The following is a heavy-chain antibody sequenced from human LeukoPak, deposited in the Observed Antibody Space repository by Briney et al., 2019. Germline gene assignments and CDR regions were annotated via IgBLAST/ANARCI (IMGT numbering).Heavy chain of an antibody. CDR3: AREDYDILTGYYRHFDY. D-gene: IGHD3-9*01. CDR1: GFTFSSYG. CDR2: IRYDGTSK. Sequence: PGGSLRLSCAASGFTFSSYGMHWVRQTPGKGLEWVAFIRYDGTSKHYADSVKGRFTISRDNSKNTLYLQMNSLRPEDTAVYYCAREDYDILTGYYRHFDYWGQGTLVTVSS. V-gene: IGHV3-30*02. J-gene: IGHJ4*02.